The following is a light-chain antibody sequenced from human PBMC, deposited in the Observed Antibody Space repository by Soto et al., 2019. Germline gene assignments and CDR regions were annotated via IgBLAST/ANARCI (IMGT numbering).Light chain of an antibody. CDR1: LGINNW. J-gene: IGKJ4*01. V-gene: IGKV1D-12*01. CDR3: QQANSLPLT. Sequence: DIQMTQSPSSVXXXVGDRVXXTCRASLGINNWLAWYQQKPGNAPKLLIYTTSSLQSGVPSRFNGSGSGTDFTLTISSLQPEDSATYYCQQANSLPLTFGGGTKVEIK. CDR2: TTS.